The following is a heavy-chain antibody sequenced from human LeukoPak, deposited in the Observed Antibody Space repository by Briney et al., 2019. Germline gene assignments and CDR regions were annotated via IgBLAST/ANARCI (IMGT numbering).Heavy chain of an antibody. CDR1: GFTFSSYS. J-gene: IGHJ4*02. V-gene: IGHV3-23*01. CDR2: ITTSGGST. Sequence: PGGSLRLSCAASGFTFSSYSMSWVRQAPGKGLEWVSAITTSGGSTYYADSVKGRFTISRDNSKNTLYLQMNSLRAEDTAVYYCAKDTGDYYENWGQGTLVTVSS. CDR3: AKDTGDYYEN. D-gene: IGHD1-26*01.